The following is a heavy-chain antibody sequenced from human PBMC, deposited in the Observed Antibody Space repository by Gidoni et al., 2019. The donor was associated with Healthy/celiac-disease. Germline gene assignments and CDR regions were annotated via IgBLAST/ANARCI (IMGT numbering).Heavy chain of an antibody. V-gene: IGHV1-18*01. J-gene: IGHJ5*02. CDR2: ISAYNGNT. D-gene: IGHD3-10*01. CDR3: ARDGLPKGTYYYGSGNLPYNWFDP. CDR1: GYTFTSYG. Sequence: SVKVSCKASGYTFTSYGISWVRQAPGQGLEWMGWISAYNGNTNYAQKLQGRVTMTTDTSTSTAYMELRSLRSDDTAVYYCARDGLPKGTYYYGSGNLPYNWFDPWGQGTLVTVSS.